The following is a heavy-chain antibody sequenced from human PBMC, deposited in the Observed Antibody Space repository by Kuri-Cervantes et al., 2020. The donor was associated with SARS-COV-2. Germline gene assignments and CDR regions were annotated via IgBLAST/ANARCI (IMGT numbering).Heavy chain of an antibody. V-gene: IGHV3-74*01. CDR3: ARVETSHYSSYYMDV. CDR1: GFIFSDYF. CDR2: INSDGSVT. J-gene: IGHJ6*03. Sequence: LSLTCAASGFIFSDYFLLWVRQAPGKGLVWVSRINSDGSVTSYPDSVEGRFTISRDNAKNTLSLQMNSLSAEDTAVYFCARVETSHYSSYYMDVWGKGTTVTVSS.